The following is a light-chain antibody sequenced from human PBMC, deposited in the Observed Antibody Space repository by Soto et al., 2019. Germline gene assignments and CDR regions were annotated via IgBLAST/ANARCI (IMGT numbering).Light chain of an antibody. CDR1: SSVVRGYNY. Sequence: QSALTQPASVSGSPGQSITISCTGTSSVVRGYNYVSWYQQHPGKAPKLMIYDVSNRPSGVSNRFSGSKSGNTASLTISGLQAEDEADYYCSSYTSSSTLYVFGTGTKVTVL. V-gene: IGLV2-14*01. CDR3: SSYTSSSTLYV. J-gene: IGLJ1*01. CDR2: DVS.